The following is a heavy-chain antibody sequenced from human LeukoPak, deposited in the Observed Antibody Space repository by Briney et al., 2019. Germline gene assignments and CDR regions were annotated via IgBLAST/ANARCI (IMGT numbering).Heavy chain of an antibody. Sequence: PSETLSLTCTVSGGSISSYYWSWIRQPPGKGLEWIGYIYYSGSTNYNPSLKSRVTISVDTSKNQFSLKLSSVTAADTAVYYCARGVGLHVYYFDYWGQGSLVTVS. J-gene: IGHJ4*02. V-gene: IGHV4-59*01. D-gene: IGHD3-16*01. CDR1: GGSISSYY. CDR2: IYYSGST. CDR3: ARGVGLHVYYFDY.